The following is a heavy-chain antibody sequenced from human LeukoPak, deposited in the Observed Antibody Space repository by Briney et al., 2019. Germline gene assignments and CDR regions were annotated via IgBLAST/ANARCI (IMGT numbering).Heavy chain of an antibody. Sequence: SVKVSCKASGGTFSSYAISWVRQAPGQGLEWMGGIIPIFGTANYAQKFQGRVTITADKSTSTAYMELSSLRSEDTAVYYCARVGTYYYGSGSYSGWFDPWGQGTLVTFSS. D-gene: IGHD3-10*01. CDR1: GGTFSSYA. CDR2: IIPIFGTA. V-gene: IGHV1-69*06. J-gene: IGHJ5*02. CDR3: ARVGTYYYGSGSYSGWFDP.